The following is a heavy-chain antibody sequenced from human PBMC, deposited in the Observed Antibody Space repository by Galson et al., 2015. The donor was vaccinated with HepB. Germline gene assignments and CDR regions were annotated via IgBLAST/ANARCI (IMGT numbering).Heavy chain of an antibody. CDR2: ITPNSGGT. J-gene: IGHJ4*02. D-gene: IGHD6-19*01. CDR3: ARAGYSSGWYYFDD. Sequence: SVKVSCKASGYTFTGYYMHWVRQAPGQGLEWMGRITPNSGGTNYAQKFQGRVTMTRDTSISTAYMELSSLRSDDTAVYYCARAGYSSGWYYFDDWGQGTLVTVSS. V-gene: IGHV1-2*06. CDR1: GYTFTGYY.